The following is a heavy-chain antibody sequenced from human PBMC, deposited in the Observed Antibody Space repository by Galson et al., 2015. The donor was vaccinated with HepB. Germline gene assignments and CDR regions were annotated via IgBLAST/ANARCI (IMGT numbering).Heavy chain of an antibody. Sequence: SLRLSCAASGFTVSSNYMSWVRQAPGKGLEWVSVIYSGGSTYYADSVKGRFTISRHNSKNTLYLQMNSLRAEDTAVYYCARGPYSYGRAFGIWGQGTMVTVSS. D-gene: IGHD5-18*01. CDR3: ARGPYSYGRAFGI. CDR2: IYSGGST. V-gene: IGHV3-53*04. CDR1: GFTVSSNY. J-gene: IGHJ3*02.